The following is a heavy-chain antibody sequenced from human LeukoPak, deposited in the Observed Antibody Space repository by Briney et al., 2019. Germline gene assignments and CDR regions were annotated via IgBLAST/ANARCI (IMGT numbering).Heavy chain of an antibody. CDR3: ASLRLRSLDV. CDR1: GASFSGYY. CDR2: INHSGST. Sequence: PETLSLTCAVYGASFSGYYWSWIRQPPGEGLEWIGEINHSGSTRYNPSLESRITISEDTSKNHFSLKLSSVTAADTAVYYCASLRLRSLDVWGNGTTVIISS. D-gene: IGHD4-17*01. J-gene: IGHJ6*04. V-gene: IGHV4-34*01.